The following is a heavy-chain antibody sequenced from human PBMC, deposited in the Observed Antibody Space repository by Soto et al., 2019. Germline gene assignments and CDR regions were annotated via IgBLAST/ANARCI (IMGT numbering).Heavy chain of an antibody. CDR2: ISDTGGDS. D-gene: IGHD1-1*01. CDR3: VRDLYRSATMPCLDH. V-gene: IGHV3-23*01. J-gene: IGHJ4*02. CDR1: GFTFINYA. Sequence: WGSLRLSCEASGFTFINYAMSWVRQAPGKGLEWVASISDTGGDSYYADSMDGRFTISRDNSKNTLYLQINSLRAEDTAVYYCVRDLYRSATMPCLDHWGQGTLVTVSS.